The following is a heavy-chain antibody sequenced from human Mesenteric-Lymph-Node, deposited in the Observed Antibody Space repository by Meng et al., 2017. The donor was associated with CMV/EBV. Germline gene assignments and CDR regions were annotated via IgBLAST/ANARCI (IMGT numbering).Heavy chain of an antibody. J-gene: IGHJ1*01. CDR1: GFTFSSYS. D-gene: IGHD2-21*01. Sequence: GGSLRLSCAASGFTFSSYSMNWVRQAPGKGLEWVSSISSSSSYIYYADSVKGRFTISRDNAKNSLYLQMNSLRAEDTAVYYCARDTLSYCGGDCYSDFQHWGQGTLVTVSS. CDR2: ISSSSSYI. V-gene: IGHV3-21*01. CDR3: ARDTLSYCGGDCYSDFQH.